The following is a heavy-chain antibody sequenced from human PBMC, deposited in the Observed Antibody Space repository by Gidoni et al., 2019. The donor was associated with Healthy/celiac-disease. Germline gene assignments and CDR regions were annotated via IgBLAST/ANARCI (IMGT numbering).Heavy chain of an antibody. D-gene: IGHD3-22*01. CDR3: AKAQHYYDSSGSDY. CDR2: ISWNRVSI. Sequence: EGQLVESGGGGVQHGRALGLACAAAGFTFRDYAMHWVRQAPGTGLAWVSGISWNRVSIGYADSVKGRFTISRDNSKHSLYLQMNSLSAEDTALYYCAKAQHYYDSSGSDYWGQGTLVTVSS. J-gene: IGHJ4*02. V-gene: IGHV3-9*01. CDR1: GFTFRDYA.